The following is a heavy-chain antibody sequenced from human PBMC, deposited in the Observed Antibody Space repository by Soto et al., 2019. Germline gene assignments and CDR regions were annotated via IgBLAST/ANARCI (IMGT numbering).Heavy chain of an antibody. V-gene: IGHV1-18*01. D-gene: IGHD6-19*01. CDR2: ISAYNGNT. J-gene: IGHJ4*02. CDR3: ASHLYSSGWFSFDY. Sequence: GQGLEWMGWISAYNGNTNYAQKLQGRVTMTTDTSTSTAYMELRSLRSDDTAVYYCASHLYSSGWFSFDYWGQGTLVSVSS.